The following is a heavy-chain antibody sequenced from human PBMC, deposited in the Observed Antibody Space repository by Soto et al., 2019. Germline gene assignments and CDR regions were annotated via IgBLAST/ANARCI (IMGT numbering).Heavy chain of an antibody. CDR3: ARVPGIYYYGMDV. Sequence: PGGSLRLSCAASGFTFSSYSMNWVRQAPGKGLEWVSSISSSSSYIYYADSVKGRFTISRDNAKNSLYLQMNSLRAEDTAVYYCARVPGIYYYGMDVWGQGTTVTVSS. CDR2: ISSSSSYI. J-gene: IGHJ6*02. CDR1: GFTFSSYS. V-gene: IGHV3-21*01.